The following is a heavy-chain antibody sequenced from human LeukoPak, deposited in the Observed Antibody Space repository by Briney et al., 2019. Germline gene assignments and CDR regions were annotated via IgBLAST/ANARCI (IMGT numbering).Heavy chain of an antibody. Sequence: SETLSLTCAVSGYSISSGYYWGWIRQPPGKGLEWIGSIYHSGSTYYNPSLKSRVTISVDTSKNQFSLKLSSVTAADTAVYYCARDSGYCSGGTCYQYYYMDVWGKGTTVTVSS. V-gene: IGHV4-38-2*02. CDR2: IYHSGST. CDR1: GYSISSGYY. J-gene: IGHJ6*03. CDR3: ARDSGYCSGGTCYQYYYMDV. D-gene: IGHD2-15*01.